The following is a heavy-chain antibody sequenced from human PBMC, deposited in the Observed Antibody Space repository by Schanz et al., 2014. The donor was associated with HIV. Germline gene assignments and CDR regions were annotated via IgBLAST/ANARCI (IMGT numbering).Heavy chain of an antibody. J-gene: IGHJ4*03. CDR3: ARARFGD. V-gene: IGHV3-11*01. CDR1: GFTFSDHY. CDR2: ISGSSDAV. Sequence: QVQLVASGGGLVTPGGSLRLSCAASGFTFSDHYISWIRLVPGKGLEWVSFISGSSDAVFYADSVKGRFTVSRDNTKNLLFLQMNSLSAADTAVYFCARARFGDWGQGTLVTVSS. D-gene: IGHD3-3*01.